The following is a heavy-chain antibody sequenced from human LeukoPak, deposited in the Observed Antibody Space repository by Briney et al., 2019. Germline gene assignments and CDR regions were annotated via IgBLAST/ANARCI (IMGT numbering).Heavy chain of an antibody. CDR3: ARGDDTAMVSYAFDI. V-gene: IGHV4-34*01. CDR2: INHSGST. D-gene: IGHD5-18*01. J-gene: IGHJ3*02. Sequence: SETLSLTCAVYGGSFSGYYWSWIRQPPGKGLEWIGEINHSGSTNYNPSPKSRVTISVGTSKNQFSLKLSSVTAADTAVYYCARGDDTAMVSYAFDIWGQGTMVTVSS. CDR1: GGSFSGYY.